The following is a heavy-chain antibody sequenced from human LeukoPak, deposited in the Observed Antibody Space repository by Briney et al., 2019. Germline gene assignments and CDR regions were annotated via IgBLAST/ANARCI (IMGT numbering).Heavy chain of an antibody. CDR2: INPNSGGT. CDR3: ARVPAGYCSSTSCWLGY. V-gene: IGHV1-2*02. D-gene: IGHD2-2*01. CDR1: GYTFTGYY. J-gene: IGHJ4*02. Sequence: ASVKVSCKASGYTFTGYYMHWVRQAPGQGLEWMGWINPNSGGTNYAQKFQGRVTMTRDTSISAAYMELSRLRSDDTAVYYCARVPAGYCSSTSCWLGYWGQGTLVTVSS.